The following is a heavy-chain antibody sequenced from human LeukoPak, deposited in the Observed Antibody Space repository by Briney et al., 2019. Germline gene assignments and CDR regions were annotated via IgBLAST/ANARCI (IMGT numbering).Heavy chain of an antibody. CDR3: ARDRHCSSTSCYIGDFDY. CDR2: ISSSSSYI. Sequence: GGSLRLSCAASGFTFSSYSMNWVRQAPGKGLEWVSSISSSSSYIYHADSVKGRFTISRDNAKNSLYLQMNSLRAEDTAAYYCARDRHCSSTSCYIGDFDYWGQGTLVTVSS. D-gene: IGHD2-2*02. J-gene: IGHJ4*02. V-gene: IGHV3-21*01. CDR1: GFTFSSYS.